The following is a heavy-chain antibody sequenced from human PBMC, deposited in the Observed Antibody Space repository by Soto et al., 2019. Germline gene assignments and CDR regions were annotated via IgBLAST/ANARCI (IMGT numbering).Heavy chain of an antibody. CDR2: IYYSGTT. Sequence: KTSETLSLTCTVSGGSISSGGYYWSWIRQHPGKGLEWIGYIYYSGTTYYNPSLMSRVTIAVDTSKNQFSLKLSSVSAEDTALYCCARCSRVVVPAPGFDPWGRGTLVTVSS. J-gene: IGHJ5*02. V-gene: IGHV4-31*03. D-gene: IGHD2-2*01. CDR1: GGSISSGGYY. CDR3: ARCSRVVVPAPGFDP.